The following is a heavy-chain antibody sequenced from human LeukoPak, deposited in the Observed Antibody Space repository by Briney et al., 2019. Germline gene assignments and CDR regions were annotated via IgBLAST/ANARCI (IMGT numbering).Heavy chain of an antibody. CDR2: IKQDGSEK. Sequence: GGFLRLSCAASGFTFSSYWMSWVRQAPGKGLEWVAYIKQDGSEKYYVDSVKGRFTISRDNAKNSLYLQMNSLRAEDTAVYYCARWELGDYFGYWGQGTLVTVSS. CDR3: ARWELGDYFGY. J-gene: IGHJ4*02. V-gene: IGHV3-7*01. CDR1: GFTFSSYW. D-gene: IGHD3-10*01.